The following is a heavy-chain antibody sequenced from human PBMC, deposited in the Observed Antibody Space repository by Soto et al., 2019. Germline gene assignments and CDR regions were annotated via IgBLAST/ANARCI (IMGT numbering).Heavy chain of an antibody. J-gene: IGHJ4*02. V-gene: IGHV3-74*01. Sequence: EVQLVESGGGLVQPGGSLRLSCAASGFTISSNWMHWVRQAPGQVLVWVARVDNGGTGTSYAESVKGRFTISRDTAKNMVYLQMNSLRAEDTALYYCTTVFDFWGQGTLVTVSS. CDR1: GFTISSNW. CDR3: TTVFDF. CDR2: VDNGGTGT.